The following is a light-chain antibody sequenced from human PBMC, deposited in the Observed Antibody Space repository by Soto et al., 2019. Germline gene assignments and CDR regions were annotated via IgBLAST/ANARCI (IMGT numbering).Light chain of an antibody. Sequence: DIQMTQSPSSLSASVGDRVTITCRASQGITNDLGWDQQKTGKAPKRLIQTASSWQGGVPSRFSGNGSGTEFSLTISSLQPEDFAAYYCLQHNSYPYTFRQGPQLQIK. CDR1: QGITND. J-gene: IGKJ2*01. CDR3: LQHNSYPYT. CDR2: TAS. V-gene: IGKV1-17*01.